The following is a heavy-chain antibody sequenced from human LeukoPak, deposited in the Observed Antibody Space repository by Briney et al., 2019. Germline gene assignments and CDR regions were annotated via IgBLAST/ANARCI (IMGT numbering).Heavy chain of an antibody. CDR1: GYTFTGYY. CDR3: ARVGRGYDYVWGSYDY. V-gene: IGHV1-2*02. Sequence: GASVKVSCKASGYTFTGYYMHWVRQAPGQGLEWMGWINPNSGGTNYAQKFQGRVTMTRDTSISTAYMELSRLRSDDTAVYYCARVGRGYDYVWGSYDYWGQGTLVTVSS. CDR2: INPNSGGT. J-gene: IGHJ4*02. D-gene: IGHD3-16*01.